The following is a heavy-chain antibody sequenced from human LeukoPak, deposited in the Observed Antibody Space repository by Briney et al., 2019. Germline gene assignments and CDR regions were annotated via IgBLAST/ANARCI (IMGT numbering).Heavy chain of an antibody. CDR2: INHSGST. CDR3: ARWYYDFWSGYYRLGYYYMDV. D-gene: IGHD3-3*01. J-gene: IGHJ6*03. Sequence: SETLSLTCAVYGGSFSGYYWSWIRQPPGKGLEWIGEINHSGSTNHNPSLKSRVTISVDTSKNQFSLKLSSVTAADTAVYYCARWYYDFWSGYYRLGYYYMDVWGKGTTVTVSS. V-gene: IGHV4-34*01. CDR1: GGSFSGYY.